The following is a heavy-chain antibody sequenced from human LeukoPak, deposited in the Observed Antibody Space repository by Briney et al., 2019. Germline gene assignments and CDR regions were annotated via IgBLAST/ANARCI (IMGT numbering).Heavy chain of an antibody. D-gene: IGHD3-10*01. CDR1: GFTFSNYA. Sequence: PGGSLRLSCAASGFTFSNYAMHWVRQAPGKGLEWVAVISYHGMNKFYADSVKGRFTISRDSSKNALYLQMNSLRPEDTAVYFCARGADGGSGNLADYFDCWGQGSPVTVSS. CDR3: ARGADGGSGNLADYFDC. CDR2: ISYHGMNK. V-gene: IGHV3-30*04. J-gene: IGHJ4*02.